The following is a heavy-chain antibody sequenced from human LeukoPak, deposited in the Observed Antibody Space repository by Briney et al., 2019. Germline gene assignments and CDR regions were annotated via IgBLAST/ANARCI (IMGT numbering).Heavy chain of an antibody. CDR3: ARDEEIDYYDSSGYSPCHY. D-gene: IGHD3-22*01. CDR2: ISSSSSYI. CDR1: GFTFSSYS. V-gene: IGHV3-21*01. Sequence: PGGSLRLSCAASGFTFSSYSMNWVRQAPGKGLEWVSSISSSSSYIYYADSVKGRFAISRDNAKNSLYLQMNSLRAEDTAVYYCARDEEIDYYDSSGYSPCHYWGQGTLVTVSS. J-gene: IGHJ4*02.